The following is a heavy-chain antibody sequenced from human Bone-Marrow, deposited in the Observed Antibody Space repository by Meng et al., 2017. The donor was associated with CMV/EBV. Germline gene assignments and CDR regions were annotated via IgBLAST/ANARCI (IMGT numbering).Heavy chain of an antibody. CDR2: IIPIFGTA. V-gene: IGHV1-69*05. Sequence: KVSCQASGGTFSSYAVSWVRQAPGQGREWMGGIIPIFGTATYAQKFRGRVTITTDESTSTAYMELSSLRSEDTAVYYCARGNLWEFDYWGQGTLVTVSS. D-gene: IGHD1-26*01. J-gene: IGHJ4*02. CDR3: ARGNLWEFDY. CDR1: GGTFSSYA.